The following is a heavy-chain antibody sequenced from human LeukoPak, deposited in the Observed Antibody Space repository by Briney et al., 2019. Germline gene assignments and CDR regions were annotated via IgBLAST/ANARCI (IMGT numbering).Heavy chain of an antibody. CDR3: ARVYSDGYNSYFDY. CDR1: GFTFSDYY. J-gene: IGHJ4*02. D-gene: IGHD5-24*01. V-gene: IGHV3-11*05. Sequence: GGSLRLSCAASGFTFSDYYISWIRQAPGKGLEWVSYISSSSSYTNYADSVKGRFTISRDNAKNSLYLQMNSLRAEDTAVYYCARVYSDGYNSYFDYWGEGTLVTVSS. CDR2: ISSSSSYT.